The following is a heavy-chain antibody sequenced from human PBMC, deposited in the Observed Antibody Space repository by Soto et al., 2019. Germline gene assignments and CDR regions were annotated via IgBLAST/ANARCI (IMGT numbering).Heavy chain of an antibody. D-gene: IGHD1-26*01. Sequence: QVQLVESGGGVVQPGRSLRLSCAASGFTFSSYGMHWVRQAPGKGLEWVAVISYDGSNKYYADPVKGRFTISRDHSKNTLYLHMNSLRAEDTAVYYCAKSIVGAIRSGMDVWGQGTTVTVSS. V-gene: IGHV3-30*18. J-gene: IGHJ6*02. CDR2: ISYDGSNK. CDR3: AKSIVGAIRSGMDV. CDR1: GFTFSSYG.